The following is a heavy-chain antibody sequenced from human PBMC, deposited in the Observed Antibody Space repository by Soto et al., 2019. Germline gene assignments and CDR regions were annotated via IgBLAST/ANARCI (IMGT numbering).Heavy chain of an antibody. CDR1: GFTFGSSA. CDR2: IVVASGYS. V-gene: IGHV1-58*01. J-gene: IGHJ4*02. Sequence: LVQSGPDVKKPGTSVKVSCKTSGFTFGSSAVQWVRQVRGQRLEWIGWIVVASGYSNVAQKFQDRVSLTRDLSTNTAFMELSSLTSEDSAMYYCSADVIGVAGDFDHWGQGTLVSVSS. D-gene: IGHD6-19*01. CDR3: SADVIGVAGDFDH.